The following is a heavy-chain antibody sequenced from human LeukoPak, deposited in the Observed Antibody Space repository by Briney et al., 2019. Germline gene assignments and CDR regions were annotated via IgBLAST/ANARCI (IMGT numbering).Heavy chain of an antibody. J-gene: IGHJ3*02. CDR2: IYYSGST. V-gene: IGHV4-39*07. D-gene: IGHD3-16*01. CDR1: GGSISSSSYY. CDR3: ARDQGGMTLVGNAFDI. Sequence: SETLSLTCTVSGGSISSSSYYWGWIRQPPGKGLEWIGSIYYSGSTYYNPSLKSRVTISVDTSKNQFSLKLSSVTAADTAVYYCARDQGGMTLVGNAFDIWGQGTMVTVSS.